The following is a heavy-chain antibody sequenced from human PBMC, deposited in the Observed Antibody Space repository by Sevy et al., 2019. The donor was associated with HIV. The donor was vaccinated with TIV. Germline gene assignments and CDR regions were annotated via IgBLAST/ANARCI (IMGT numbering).Heavy chain of an antibody. Sequence: GRSLRLSCAASGFTFSNAWMSWVRQAPGKGLEWVGRIKSKTDGGTTDYAAPVKGRFTISRDDSKNTLYLQMNSLKTEDTAVYYCTTGIVGAVSAEYFQHWGQGTLVTVSS. D-gene: IGHD1-26*01. CDR1: GFTFSNAW. CDR2: IKSKTDGGTT. V-gene: IGHV3-15*01. J-gene: IGHJ1*01. CDR3: TTGIVGAVSAEYFQH.